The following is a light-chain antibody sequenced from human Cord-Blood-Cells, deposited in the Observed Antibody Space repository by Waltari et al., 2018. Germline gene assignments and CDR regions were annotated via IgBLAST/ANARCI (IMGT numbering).Light chain of an antibody. J-gene: IGLJ3*02. V-gene: IGLV1-47*01. CDR3: AAWDDSLSGPV. CDR1: SSNIGSNY. CDR2: RNN. Sequence: QSVLTQPPSASGTPGQRVTISCSGSSSNIGSNYVYWYQQLPGTAPKLLIYRNNARPSGVPDRVSGSKSGTSASLAISGLRSEDEADYYCAAWDDSLSGPVFGGGTKLTVL.